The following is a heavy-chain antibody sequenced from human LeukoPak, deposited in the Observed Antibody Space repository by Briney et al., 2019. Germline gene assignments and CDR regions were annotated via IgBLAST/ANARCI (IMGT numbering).Heavy chain of an antibody. CDR1: GYTFISYW. CDR2: IYPADSDA. V-gene: IGHV5-51*01. Sequence: GESLKISCKCSGYTFISYWIGWLRQMPGKVVEWMGIIYPADSDAKYSPSFQGQVSISVDKSINAAYLQWKYLKASDTAMYYCARLNGPGYGDNYFDYWGQGALVTVSS. J-gene: IGHJ4*02. CDR3: ARLNGPGYGDNYFDY. D-gene: IGHD4-17*01.